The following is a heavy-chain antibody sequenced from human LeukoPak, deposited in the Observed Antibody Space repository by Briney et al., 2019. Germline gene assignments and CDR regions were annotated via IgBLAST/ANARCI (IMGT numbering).Heavy chain of an antibody. V-gene: IGHV3-30*02. CDR3: ARSHCTNGVCYTGVSDY. CDR1: GFTFSTYG. Sequence: PGGSLRLSCAASGFTFSTYGMHWVRQAPGKGLEWVAFIRYDGSKKYYADSVKGRFTISRDNAKNSLYLQMNSLRAEDTAVYYCARSHCTNGVCYTGVSDYWGQGTLVTVSS. D-gene: IGHD2-8*01. CDR2: IRYDGSKK. J-gene: IGHJ4*02.